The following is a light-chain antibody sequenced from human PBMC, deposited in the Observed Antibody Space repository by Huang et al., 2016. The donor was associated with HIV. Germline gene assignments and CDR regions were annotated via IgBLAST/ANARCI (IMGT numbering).Light chain of an antibody. CDR3: QQSHSTPET. CDR1: QSIGYY. Sequence: DIQMTQSPSSLSASVGDRVTITCRASQSIGYYLNWYHQKPGRAPKLLIYAASTLQSGVPSRFSGSGSGTDFTLTISSLQPEDFATYYCQQSHSTPETFGHGTKVDIK. CDR2: AAS. V-gene: IGKV1-39*01. J-gene: IGKJ3*01.